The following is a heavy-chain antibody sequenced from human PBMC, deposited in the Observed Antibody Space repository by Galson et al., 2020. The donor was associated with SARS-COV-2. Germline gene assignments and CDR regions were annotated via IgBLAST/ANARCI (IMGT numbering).Heavy chain of an antibody. CDR3: ARVGAVAHFIAFDI. J-gene: IGHJ3*02. CDR2: IIPIFGTA. Sequence: SVKVSCKASGGTFSSYAISWVRQAPGQGLEWMGGIIPIFGTANYAQKFQGRVTITADESTSTAYMELSSLRSEDTAVYYCARVGAVAHFIAFDIWGQGTMVTVSS. V-gene: IGHV1-69*13. D-gene: IGHD6-19*01. CDR1: GGTFSSYA.